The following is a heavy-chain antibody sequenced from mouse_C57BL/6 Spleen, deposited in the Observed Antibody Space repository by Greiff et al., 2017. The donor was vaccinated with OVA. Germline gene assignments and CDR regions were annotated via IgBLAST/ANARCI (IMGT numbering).Heavy chain of an antibody. J-gene: IGHJ2*01. Sequence: VQLKESGPGLVKPSQSLSLTCSVTGYSITSGYYWNWIRQFPGNKLEWMGYISYDGSNNYNPSLKNRISITRDTSKNQFFLKLNSVTTEDTATYYCARGDYGSSPCYFDYWGQGTTLTVSS. CDR1: GYSITSGYY. V-gene: IGHV3-6*01. CDR3: ARGDYGSSPCYFDY. CDR2: ISYDGSN. D-gene: IGHD1-1*01.